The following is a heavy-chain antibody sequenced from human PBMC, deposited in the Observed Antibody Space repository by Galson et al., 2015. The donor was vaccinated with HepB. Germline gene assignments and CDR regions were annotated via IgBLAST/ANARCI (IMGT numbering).Heavy chain of an antibody. V-gene: IGHV4-34*01. CDR1: GGSFRGNY. D-gene: IGHD6-19*01. Sequence: LSLTCAVYGGSFRGNYWSWIRQPPREGLEWIGEINHSGSTNYNPSLKSRVSITLDTSKKQFSLKLSSVTAADTAVYYCAGYSSAWASFDFWGQGTLVTVSS. CDR3: AGYSSAWASFDF. CDR2: INHSGST. J-gene: IGHJ4*02.